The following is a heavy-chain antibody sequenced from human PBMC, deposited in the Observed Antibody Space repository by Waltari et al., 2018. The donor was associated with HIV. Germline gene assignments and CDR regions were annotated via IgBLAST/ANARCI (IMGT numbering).Heavy chain of an antibody. Sequence: QVQLVESGGGLVKPGGSLRLSCAASGFTFRAYYMPWIRQAPGKGLEWISYISNSGDIIYYADSVKGRFTISRDNAKNSLYLQMNSLRAEDTAVYYCARDRWYYFDTSDYFYDYWGQGTLVTVSS. CDR2: ISNSGDII. CDR1: GFTFRAYY. D-gene: IGHD3-22*01. V-gene: IGHV3-11*01. J-gene: IGHJ4*02. CDR3: ARDRWYYFDTSDYFYDY.